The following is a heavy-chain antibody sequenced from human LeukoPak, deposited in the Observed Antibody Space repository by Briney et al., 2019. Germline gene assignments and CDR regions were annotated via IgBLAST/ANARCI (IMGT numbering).Heavy chain of an antibody. Sequence: ASVKVSCKASGYTFTGYYMHWVRQAPGQGLEWMGWINPNSGGTNYAQKFQGRVTMTRDTSISTAYMQLSRLSSDDTAVYYCARDEVYSSKDYWGQGTLVTVSS. V-gene: IGHV1-2*02. J-gene: IGHJ4*02. D-gene: IGHD6-13*01. CDR3: ARDEVYSSKDY. CDR2: INPNSGGT. CDR1: GYTFTGYY.